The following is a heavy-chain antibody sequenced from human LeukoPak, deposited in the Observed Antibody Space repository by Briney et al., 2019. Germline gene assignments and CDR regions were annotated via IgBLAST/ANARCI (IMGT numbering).Heavy chain of an antibody. CDR2: INPSDGST. D-gene: IGHD4-17*01. CDR3: VRGWWGTDYGWTNWFDP. Sequence: ASVKVSCKSSGYTFTSYYMNWVRQAPGQGLELMGKINPSDGSTDFAQNFQGRVTMTRDTSTSTVYMELSSLRSEDTAVYYCVRGWWGTDYGWTNWFDPWGQGTLVTVSS. J-gene: IGHJ5*02. V-gene: IGHV1-46*01. CDR1: GYTFTSYY.